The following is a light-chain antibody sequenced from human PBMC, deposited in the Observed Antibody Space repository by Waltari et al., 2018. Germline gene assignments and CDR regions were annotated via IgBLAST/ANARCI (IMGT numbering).Light chain of an antibody. CDR1: QSLLHSNGYNY. CDR2: LTS. CDR3: MQALQTPRT. V-gene: IGKV2-28*01. Sequence: DIVMTQSPLSLPVTPGEPASISCRSSQSLLHSNGYNYLDWYLQKPGQSPQVLIYLTSNRASGVPDRFSGSGSGTDCTLKSSRVEAEDVGVYYCMQALQTPRTLGQGTRLEIK. J-gene: IGKJ2*01.